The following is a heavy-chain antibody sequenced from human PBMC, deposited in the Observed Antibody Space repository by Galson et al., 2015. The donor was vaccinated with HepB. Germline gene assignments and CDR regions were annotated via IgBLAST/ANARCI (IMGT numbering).Heavy chain of an antibody. V-gene: IGHV3-21*06. CDR1: GFTFSRYT. CDR2: ISKTSSNI. D-gene: IGHD3-22*01. CDR3: ANDLVYYSDTRTY. J-gene: IGHJ4*02. Sequence: SLRLSCAASGFTFSRYTMNWVRQVPGKGLEWVACISKTSSNIYYADSVKGRFTISRDNAKSSLYLQMDSLRAEDTAVYYCANDLVYYSDTRTYWGQGTPVTVSS.